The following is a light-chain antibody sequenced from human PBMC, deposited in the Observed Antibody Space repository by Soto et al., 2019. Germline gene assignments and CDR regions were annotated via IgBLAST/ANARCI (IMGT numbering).Light chain of an antibody. CDR2: ETS. CDR3: QQFSAYPLT. CDR1: QAINTG. V-gene: IGKV1-13*02. J-gene: IGKJ4*01. Sequence: AIQLTQSPSSLSASVGDRVTITCRASQAINTGVAWYQQRPGKSPKLLIYETSNLASGVSLRFSGTGYGTQFSLTIGDLQPEDFATYHCQQFSAYPLTFAGGTKVDIK.